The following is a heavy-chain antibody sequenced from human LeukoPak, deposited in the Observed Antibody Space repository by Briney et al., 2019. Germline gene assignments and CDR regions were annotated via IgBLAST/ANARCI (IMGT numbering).Heavy chain of an antibody. J-gene: IGHJ3*02. V-gene: IGHV3-48*03. CDR2: ISSSGSTI. CDR3: ARDYSSGWDAFDI. CDR1: GFTFSSYK. D-gene: IGHD6-19*01. Sequence: PGGSLRLSCAASGFTFSSYKMNWVRQAPGKGLEWVSYISSSGSTIYYADSVKGRFTTSRDNAKNSLYLQMNSLRAEDTAVYYCARDYSSGWDAFDIWGQGTMVTVSS.